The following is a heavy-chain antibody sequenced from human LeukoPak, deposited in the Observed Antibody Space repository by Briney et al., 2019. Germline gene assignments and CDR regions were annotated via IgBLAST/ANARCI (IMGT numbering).Heavy chain of an antibody. CDR2: IIPIFGTA. V-gene: IGHV1-69*01. CDR3: ARGRRDGSRLDLGY. Sequence: ASVKVSCKASGGTFSSYAISWVRQAPGQGLEWMGGIIPIFGTANYAQKFQGRVTITADESTSTAYMELGSLRSEDTAVDYCARGRRDGSRLDLGYWGQGTLVTVSS. J-gene: IGHJ4*02. D-gene: IGHD5-24*01. CDR1: GGTFSSYA.